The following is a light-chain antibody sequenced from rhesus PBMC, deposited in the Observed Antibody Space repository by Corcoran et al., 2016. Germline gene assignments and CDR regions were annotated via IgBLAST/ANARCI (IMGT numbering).Light chain of an antibody. Sequence: DIQMTQSPSSLSASVGDRVTITCRASQGITNDLAWYQQKPGETPKLLIYEASSLQSGIPSPFSGSGSGTDFTLTISSLQPEDFATYYCQHYYSTPFTFGPGTKLDIK. CDR3: QHYYSTPFT. V-gene: IGKV1-25*01. CDR2: EAS. CDR1: QGITND. J-gene: IGKJ3*01.